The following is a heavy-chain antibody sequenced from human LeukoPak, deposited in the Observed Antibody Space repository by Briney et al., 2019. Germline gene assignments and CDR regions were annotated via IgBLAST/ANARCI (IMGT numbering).Heavy chain of an antibody. CDR3: AKDDGVYPYYYDSSGYRITSAFDI. V-gene: IGHV3-23*01. CDR2: ISGSGGST. D-gene: IGHD3-22*01. J-gene: IGHJ3*02. CDR1: GFTFSSYA. Sequence: PGGSLRLSCAASGFTFSSYAMSWVRQAPGKGLEWVSAISGSGGSTYYADSVKGRFTISRDNSKNTLYLQMNSLRAEDTAVYYCAKDDGVYPYYYDSSGYRITSAFDIWGQGTMVTVSS.